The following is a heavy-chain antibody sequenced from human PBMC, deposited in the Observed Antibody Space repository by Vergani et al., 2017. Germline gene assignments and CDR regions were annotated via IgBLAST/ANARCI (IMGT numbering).Heavy chain of an antibody. J-gene: IGHJ3*02. D-gene: IGHD2-2*01. CDR3: ARRDIVVVPAARGDAFDI. Sequence: EVQLVESGGGLVKPGGSLRLSCAASGFTFSSYSMNWVRQAPGKGLEWVSSISSSSSYIYYADSVKGRFTISRYNAKNSLYLQMNSLRAEDTAVYYCARRDIVVVPAARGDAFDIWGQGTMVTVSS. CDR1: GFTFSSYS. V-gene: IGHV3-21*01. CDR2: ISSSSSYI.